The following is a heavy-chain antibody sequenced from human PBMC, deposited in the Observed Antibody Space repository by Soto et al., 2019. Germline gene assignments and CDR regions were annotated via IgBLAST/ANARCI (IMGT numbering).Heavy chain of an antibody. CDR2: ISYDGSNK. D-gene: IGHD2-2*01. CDR3: ARAKSSRRGFDY. Sequence: SLRLSCAASGFTFSSYAMHWVRQAPGKGLEWVAVISYDGSNKYYADSVKGRFTISRDNSKNTLYLQMNSLRAEDTAVYYCARAKSSRRGFDYWGQGTLVTV. V-gene: IGHV3-30-3*01. J-gene: IGHJ4*02. CDR1: GFTFSSYA.